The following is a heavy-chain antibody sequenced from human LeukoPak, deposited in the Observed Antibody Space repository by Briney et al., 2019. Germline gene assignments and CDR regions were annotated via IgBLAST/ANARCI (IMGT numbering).Heavy chain of an antibody. D-gene: IGHD3-22*01. CDR3: ARGRDYYDSSGYPKSLLDY. Sequence: GGSLRLSCAASGFTFSTYNMHWVRQAPGKGLEWALSIGRTNSNIHYADSVRGRFTISRDNAESSLYLQMNSLRAEDTGVYYCARGRDYYDSSGYPKSLLDYWGQGTLVTVSS. CDR1: GFTFSTYN. V-gene: IGHV3-21*01. CDR2: IGRTNSNI. J-gene: IGHJ4*02.